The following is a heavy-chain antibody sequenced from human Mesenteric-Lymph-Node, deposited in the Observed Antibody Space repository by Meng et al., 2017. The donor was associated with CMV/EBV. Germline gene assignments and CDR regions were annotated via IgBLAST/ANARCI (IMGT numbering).Heavy chain of an antibody. CDR2: IHYSGSA. J-gene: IGHJ3*02. D-gene: IGHD1-26*01. CDR1: GGSITGSDYY. CDR3: ARDRSYTTSNADAFDI. V-gene: IGHV4-39*07. Sequence: SETLSLTCTVSGGSITGSDYYWDWIRQPPGKGLEWIGTIHYSGSAYYNPSLKSRVTISVDTSKNQFSLKLTSVTAADTAIYYCARDRSYTTSNADAFDIWGQGTMVTVSS.